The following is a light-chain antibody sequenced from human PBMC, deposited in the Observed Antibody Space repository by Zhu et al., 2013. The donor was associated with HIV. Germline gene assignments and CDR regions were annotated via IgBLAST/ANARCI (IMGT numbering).Light chain of an antibody. V-gene: IGKV3D-20*02. CDR1: QSVSSSY. J-gene: IGKJ3*01. Sequence: EIVLTQSPGTLSLSPGERATLSCRASQSVSSSYLAWYQQKPGQAPRLLIYGASIRATGIPARFSGSGSGTDFTLTINNVETDDLAVYYCQHRSSGPFSFGPGTKLDSK. CDR2: GAS. CDR3: QHRSSGPFS.